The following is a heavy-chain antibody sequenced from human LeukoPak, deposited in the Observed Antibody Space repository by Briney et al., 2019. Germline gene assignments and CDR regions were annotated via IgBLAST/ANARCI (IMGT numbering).Heavy chain of an antibody. J-gene: IGHJ4*02. CDR3: ARVTRYFDWSTEYYFDY. Sequence: PSETLSLTCTVSGGSISSYYWSWIRQPPGKGLEWIGYIYYSGSTNYNPSLKSRVTISVDTSKNQFSLKLSSVTAADTAVYYCARVTRYFDWSTEYYFDYWGQGTLVTVSS. CDR1: GGSISSYY. CDR2: IYYSGST. V-gene: IGHV4-59*01. D-gene: IGHD3-9*01.